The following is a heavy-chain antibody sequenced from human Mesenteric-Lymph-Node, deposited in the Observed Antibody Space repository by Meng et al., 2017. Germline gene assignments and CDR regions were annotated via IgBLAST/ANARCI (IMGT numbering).Heavy chain of an antibody. CDR2: ISTYNGKT. Sequence: ASVKVSCKTSGYTFSSFGISWVRQAPGQGLEWMGWISTYNGKTNYAQKFQDTVTMTTDTSTSTVYMELRNLRSDDTAVYYCARDLGRDYYDSSGYPRGDNAFDIWGQGTMVTVSS. CDR3: ARDLGRDYYDSSGYPRGDNAFDI. J-gene: IGHJ3*02. D-gene: IGHD3-22*01. CDR1: GYTFSSFG. V-gene: IGHV1-18*04.